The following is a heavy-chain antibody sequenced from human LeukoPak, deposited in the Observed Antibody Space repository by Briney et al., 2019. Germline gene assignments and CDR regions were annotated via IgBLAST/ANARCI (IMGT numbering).Heavy chain of an antibody. D-gene: IGHD6-19*01. V-gene: IGHV3-30-3*01. CDR1: GFTFSSYA. CDR2: ISYDGSNK. Sequence: GGSLRLSCAASGFTFSSYAMHWVRQAPGKGLEWVAVISYDGSNKYYADSVKGRFTISRDNSKNTLYLQMNSLRAEDTAMYYCARKIGGAVAGNWYFDLWGRGTLVIVSS. J-gene: IGHJ2*01. CDR3: ARKIGGAVAGNWYFDL.